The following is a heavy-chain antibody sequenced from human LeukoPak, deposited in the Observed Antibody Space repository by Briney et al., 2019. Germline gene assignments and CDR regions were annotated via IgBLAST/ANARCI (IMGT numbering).Heavy chain of an antibody. Sequence: PGGSLRLSCAASGFTFSSYAMSWVRQAPGKGLEWVSAISGSGGSTYYADSVKGRFTISRDNSKNTLYLQMNSLRAEDTAVYYCARTLYDSSGSDYYDYWGQGTLVTVSS. V-gene: IGHV3-23*01. J-gene: IGHJ4*02. CDR2: ISGSGGST. D-gene: IGHD3-22*01. CDR1: GFTFSSYA. CDR3: ARTLYDSSGSDYYDY.